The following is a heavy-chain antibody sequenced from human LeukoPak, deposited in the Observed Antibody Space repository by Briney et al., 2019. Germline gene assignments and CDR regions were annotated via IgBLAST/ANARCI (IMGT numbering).Heavy chain of an antibody. Sequence: PSETLSLTCTVSGGSVSSGSYYWSWIRQPPGKGLEWIGYIYYSGSTNYNPSLKSRVTISVDTSKNQFSLKLSSVTAADTAVYYCARAVPAAIGYFDYWGQGTLVTVSS. CDR2: IYYSGST. D-gene: IGHD2-2*02. V-gene: IGHV4-61*01. CDR1: GGSVSSGSYY. J-gene: IGHJ4*02. CDR3: ARAVPAAIGYFDY.